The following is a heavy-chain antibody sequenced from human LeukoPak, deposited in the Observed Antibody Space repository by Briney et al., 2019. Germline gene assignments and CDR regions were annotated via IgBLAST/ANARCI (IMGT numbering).Heavy chain of an antibody. V-gene: IGHV3-7*01. D-gene: IGHD3-22*01. CDR3: ASDLNPDSGGWGEGRLVTVSLGSEY. J-gene: IGHJ1*01. CDR2: IKPDGSER. CDR1: GFTFSATW. Sequence: GVSLRLSCAASGFTFSATWMTWVRQAPGKGLECVANIKPDGSERYYLDSVKARFHVSRQNAKTSLYLKMNSLRVEDTDIYQCASDLNPDSGGWGEGRLVTVSLGSEY.